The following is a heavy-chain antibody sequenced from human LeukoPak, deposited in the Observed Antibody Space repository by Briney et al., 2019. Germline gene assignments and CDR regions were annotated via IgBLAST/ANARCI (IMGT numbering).Heavy chain of an antibody. CDR2: ISSSGSTI. J-gene: IGHJ4*02. D-gene: IGHD3-16*01. CDR1: GFTFSSYE. Sequence: PGGSLRLSCAASGFTFSSYEMNWVRQAPGKGLEWVSYISSSGSTIYYADSVKGRFTISRDNAKNSLYLQMNSLRAEDTAVYYCARCYDYVWGSYDYWGQGTLFTVSS. CDR3: ARCYDYVWGSYDY. V-gene: IGHV3-48*03.